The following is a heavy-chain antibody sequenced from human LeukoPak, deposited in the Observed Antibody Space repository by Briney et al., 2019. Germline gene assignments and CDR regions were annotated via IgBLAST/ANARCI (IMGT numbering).Heavy chain of an antibody. CDR3: ATADKWEPLDY. D-gene: IGHD1-26*01. CDR1: GNSLSETS. J-gene: IGHJ4*02. Sequence: GASVKVSCQVSGNSLSETSIHWVRQAPGQWLEWMGGFDPEDGEPIFAQRFQGRFSMTEDTSADTAYMELSSLRPEDTAVYYCATADKWEPLDYWGQGTLVTVSP. V-gene: IGHV1-24*01. CDR2: FDPEDGEP.